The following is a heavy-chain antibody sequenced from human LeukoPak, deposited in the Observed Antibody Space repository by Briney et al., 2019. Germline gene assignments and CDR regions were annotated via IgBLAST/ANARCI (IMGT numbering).Heavy chain of an antibody. Sequence: ALVKVSCKASGYTFTSYGISWVRQAPGQGLEWMGWISAYNGNTNYAQKLQGRVTMTTDTSTSTAYMELRSLRSDDTAVYYCAREPPAGAAHYYGSGSYYHWGQGTLVTVSS. CDR1: GYTFTSYG. V-gene: IGHV1-18*04. D-gene: IGHD3-10*01. CDR2: ISAYNGNT. J-gene: IGHJ5*02. CDR3: AREPPAGAAHYYGSGSYYH.